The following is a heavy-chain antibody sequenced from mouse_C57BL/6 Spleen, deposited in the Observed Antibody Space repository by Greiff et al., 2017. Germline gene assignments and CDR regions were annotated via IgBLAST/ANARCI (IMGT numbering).Heavy chain of an antibody. V-gene: IGHV5-4*01. J-gene: IGHJ2*01. CDR1: GFTFSSYA. CDR3: ARDWGTEGNSFDY. D-gene: IGHD3-3*01. CDR2: ISDGGSYT. Sequence: EVHLVESGGGLVKPGGSLKLSCAASGFTFSSYAMSWVRQTPEKRLEWVATISDGGSYTYYPDNVKGRVTISRDNAKNNLYLQMSHLKSEDTAMYYCARDWGTEGNSFDYWGQGTTLTVSS.